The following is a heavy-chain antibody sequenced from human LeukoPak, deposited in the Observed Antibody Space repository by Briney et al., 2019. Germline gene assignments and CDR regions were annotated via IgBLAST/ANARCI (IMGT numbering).Heavy chain of an antibody. D-gene: IGHD3-9*01. CDR3: AKDGGEYYDILTGYYPRLYYMDV. Sequence: GGSLRLSCAASGFTFSSYGMHWVRQAPGKGLEWVAAISYDGSNKYYADSVKGRFTISRDNSKNTLYLQMNSLRAEDTAVYYCAKDGGEYYDILTGYYPRLYYMDVWGKGTTVTISS. V-gene: IGHV3-30*18. CDR1: GFTFSSYG. CDR2: ISYDGSNK. J-gene: IGHJ6*03.